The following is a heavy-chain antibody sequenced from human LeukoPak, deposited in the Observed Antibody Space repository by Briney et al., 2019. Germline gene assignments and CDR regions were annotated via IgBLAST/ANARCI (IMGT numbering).Heavy chain of an antibody. J-gene: IGHJ4*02. D-gene: IGHD5-18*01. Sequence: GGSLRLSCAASGFTFSSHGINWVRQAPGKGLEWVSGISPSGDITYYTDSVQGRFTISRDNSKNMMYVQMNSLRAEDTAVYYCARDLSGIAGYTYGRGIDYWGQGTLVTVSS. CDR3: ARDLSGIAGYTYGRGIDY. V-gene: IGHV3-23*01. CDR2: ISPSGDIT. CDR1: GFTFSSHG.